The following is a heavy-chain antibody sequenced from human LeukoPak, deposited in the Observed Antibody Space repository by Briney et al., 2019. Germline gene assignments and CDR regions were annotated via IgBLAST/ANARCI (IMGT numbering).Heavy chain of an antibody. D-gene: IGHD2-15*01. J-gene: IGHJ6*02. CDR2: IIPILGIA. CDR1: GGTFSSYA. CDR3: ARLCSGGSCYDDFDMDV. Sequence: ASVKVSCKASGGTFSSYAISWVRQAPGQGLEWMGRIIPILGIANYAQKFQGRVTITADKSTSKAYMELRSLRSEDTAVYYCARLCSGGSCYDDFDMDVWGQGTTVTVSS. V-gene: IGHV1-69*04.